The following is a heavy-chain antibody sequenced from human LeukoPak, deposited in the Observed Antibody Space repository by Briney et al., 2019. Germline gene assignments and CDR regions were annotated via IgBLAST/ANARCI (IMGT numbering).Heavy chain of an antibody. CDR2: IYYSGSS. V-gene: IGHV4-39*01. Sequence: SETLCLTCNVSGASIRSGRNYWGWIRQSPGKGLEWIGSIYYSGSSSYNPSLQSRVSISVDTSKNHISLKVFSLTAADTALYYCARHVSGSAMMHYFDYWGQGNLVTVSS. D-gene: IGHD5-18*01. CDR3: ARHVSGSAMMHYFDY. J-gene: IGHJ4*02. CDR1: GASIRSGRNY.